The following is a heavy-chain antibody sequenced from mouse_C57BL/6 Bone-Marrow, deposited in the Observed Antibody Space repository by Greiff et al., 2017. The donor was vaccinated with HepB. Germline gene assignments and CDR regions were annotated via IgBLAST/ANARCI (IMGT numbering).Heavy chain of an antibody. CDR3: AKPMVTTYYYAMDY. Sequence: VKLMESGPGLVAPSQRLSITCTVSGFSLTSYGVSWVRQPPGKGLEWLGVIWGDGSTNYHSALISRLSISKDNSKSQVFLKLNSLQTDDTATYYCAKPMVTTYYYAMDYWGQGTSVTVSS. CDR1: GFSLTSYG. CDR2: IWGDGST. J-gene: IGHJ4*01. D-gene: IGHD2-3*01. V-gene: IGHV2-3*01.